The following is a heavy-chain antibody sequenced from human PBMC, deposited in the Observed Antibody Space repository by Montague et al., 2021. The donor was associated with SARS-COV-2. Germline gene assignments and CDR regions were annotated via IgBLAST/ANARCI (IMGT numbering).Heavy chain of an antibody. V-gene: IGHV4-59*12. J-gene: IGHJ6*02. CDR1: GDSISTSY. CDR3: ARGDIVLQGVTKGMDV. Sequence: SETLSLTCTVSGDSISTSYWAWIRQPPGKGLEWIGYVYYSGRSSYNSSLKSRVTISVDTSKNQFSLKLSSVTAADTAVYYCARGDIVLQGVTKGMDVWGQGTTVTVSS. D-gene: IGHD3-10*01. CDR2: VYYSGRS.